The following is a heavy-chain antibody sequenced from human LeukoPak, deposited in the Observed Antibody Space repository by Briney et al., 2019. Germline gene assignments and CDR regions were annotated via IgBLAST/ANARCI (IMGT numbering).Heavy chain of an antibody. CDR2: IYSSGST. CDR1: GGSITSYY. J-gene: IGHJ4*02. D-gene: IGHD6-19*01. CDR3: ARSPLTSSGWYRADY. Sequence: PSETLSLTCTFSGGSITSYYCNWIRQPAGKGLEWIGRIYSSGSTTYNPSLKSRVTMSLDTSKNQFSLKLNSVTAADTAVYYCARSPLTSSGWYRADYWGQGTLVTVSS. V-gene: IGHV4-4*07.